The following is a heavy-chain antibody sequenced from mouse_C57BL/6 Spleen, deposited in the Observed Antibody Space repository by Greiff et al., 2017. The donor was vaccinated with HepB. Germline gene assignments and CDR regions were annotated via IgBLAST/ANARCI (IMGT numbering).Heavy chain of an antibody. CDR2: IDPSDSYT. Sequence: VQLQQPGAELVKPGASVKLSCKASGYTFTSYWMQWVNQRPGQGLEWIGEIDPSDSYTNYNQKFKGKATLTVDTSSSTAYMQLSSLTSEDSAVYYCARLGGSTVEDWGQGTTLTVSS. D-gene: IGHD1-1*01. V-gene: IGHV1-50*01. J-gene: IGHJ2*01. CDR3: ARLGGSTVED. CDR1: GYTFTSYW.